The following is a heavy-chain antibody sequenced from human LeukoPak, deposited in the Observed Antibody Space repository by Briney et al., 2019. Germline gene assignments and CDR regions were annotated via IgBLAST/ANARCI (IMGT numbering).Heavy chain of an antibody. CDR1: GYTLTELS. CDR2: FDPEDGET. D-gene: IGHD3-10*01. V-gene: IGHV1-24*01. CDR3: ATIMVRGVISKSVAFDI. Sequence: GAAVKVSCKVSGYTLTELSMHWVRQAPGKGLEWMGGFDPEDGETIYAQKFQGRVTMTEDTSTDTAYMELSSLRSEDTAVYYCATIMVRGVISKSVAFDIWGQGTMVTVSS. J-gene: IGHJ3*02.